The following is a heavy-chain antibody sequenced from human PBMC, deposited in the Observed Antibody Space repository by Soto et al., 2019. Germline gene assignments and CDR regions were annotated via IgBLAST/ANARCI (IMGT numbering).Heavy chain of an antibody. D-gene: IGHD3-22*01. Sequence: GESLKISCKGSGYSFTSYWIGWVRQMPVKGLEWMGIIYPGDSDTRYSPSFQGQVTISADKSISTAYLQWSSLKASDTAMYYCARQRYYYDSSGYPDYYGMDVWGQGTTVTVSS. V-gene: IGHV5-51*01. J-gene: IGHJ6*02. CDR1: GYSFTSYW. CDR2: IYPGDSDT. CDR3: ARQRYYYDSSGYPDYYGMDV.